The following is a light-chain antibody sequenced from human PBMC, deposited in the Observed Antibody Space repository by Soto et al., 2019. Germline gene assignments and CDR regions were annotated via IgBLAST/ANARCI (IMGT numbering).Light chain of an antibody. CDR1: QSVSSY. Sequence: EIVVTQSPATLSLSPGERATLSCRASQSVSSYLAWYQQKPGQAPRLLIYDASNRATGIPARFSGSGSGTDFTLTISSLETEDFEVYYCQQRSNWQGATFGGGTKGEIK. CDR2: DAS. V-gene: IGKV3-11*01. CDR3: QQRSNWQGAT. J-gene: IGKJ4*01.